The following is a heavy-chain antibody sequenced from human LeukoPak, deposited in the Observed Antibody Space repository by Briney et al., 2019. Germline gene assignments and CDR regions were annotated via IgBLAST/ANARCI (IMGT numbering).Heavy chain of an antibody. CDR1: GDSISRYY. Sequence: PSETLSLTCTVSGDSISRYYWTWIRQPPGKGLEWIGDIYYSGATNYNPSLKSRVTISRATPQAQCSLKLNSVAAADTAVYYCVRGLGPDYDSSEGYFDYGGRGTPVTVSS. D-gene: IGHD3-22*01. J-gene: IGHJ4*02. CDR2: IYYSGAT. V-gene: IGHV4-59*01. CDR3: VRGLGPDYDSSEGYFDY.